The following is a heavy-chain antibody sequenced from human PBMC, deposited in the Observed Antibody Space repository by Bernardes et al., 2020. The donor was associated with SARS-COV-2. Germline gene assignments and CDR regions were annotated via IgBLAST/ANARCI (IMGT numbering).Heavy chain of an antibody. D-gene: IGHD2-2*01. CDR1: GFTFSHYA. CDR2: ISTNGGST. Sequence: GGSLRLSCAASGFTFSHYAMTWVRQAPGKGLEWISLISTNGGSTYYADSVKRRFAISRDNSMNTLFLQMSSLRAGNTAVYFCAKLTVRSTSSGMDVWGQGTTVTVSS. CDR3: AKLTVRSTSSGMDV. J-gene: IGHJ6*02. V-gene: IGHV3-23*01.